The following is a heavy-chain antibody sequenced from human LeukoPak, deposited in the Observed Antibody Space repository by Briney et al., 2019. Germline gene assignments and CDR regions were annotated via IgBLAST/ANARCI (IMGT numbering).Heavy chain of an antibody. V-gene: IGHV3-23*01. J-gene: IGHJ4*02. CDR3: ARDHYGSRNYQFDF. CDR1: GFNFSRND. CDR2: ISGSGGAGT. Sequence: GGSLRLSCAAFGFNFSRNDLNWVRQAPGKGLEWVSTISGSGGAGTYYADSVKGRFTISRDNSKNTLYLPMNSLRAEDTAVYYCARDHYGSRNYQFDFWGQGTLVTVSS. D-gene: IGHD3-10*01.